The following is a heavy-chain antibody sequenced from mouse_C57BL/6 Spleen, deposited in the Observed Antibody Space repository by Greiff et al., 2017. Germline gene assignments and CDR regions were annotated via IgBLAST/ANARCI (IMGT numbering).Heavy chain of an antibody. CDR2: IDPENGDT. CDR3: TTSGLRRRFAY. J-gene: IGHJ3*01. D-gene: IGHD2-4*01. V-gene: IGHV14-4*01. Sequence: EVKLMESGAELVRPGASVKLSCTASGFNIKDDYMHWVKQRPEQGLEWIGWIDPENGDTEYASKFQGKATITADTSSNTAYLQLSSLTSEDTAVYYCTTSGLRRRFAYWGQGTLVTVSA. CDR1: GFNIKDDY.